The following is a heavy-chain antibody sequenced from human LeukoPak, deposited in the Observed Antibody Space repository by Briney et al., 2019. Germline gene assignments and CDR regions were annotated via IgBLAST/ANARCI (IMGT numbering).Heavy chain of an antibody. CDR3: AREGWGVAGSGDEAFDI. J-gene: IGHJ3*02. CDR2: IYYSGST. D-gene: IGHD6-13*01. Sequence: PSETLSLMCNVSDGRISDSGFYWGWIRQPPGKGLEFIGTIYYSGSTVYNPSLKSRVTMSIDTSKNQFSLNLNSVTAADTAVYYCAREGWGVAGSGDEAFDIWGQGTLVTVSS. CDR1: DGRISDSGFY. V-gene: IGHV4-39*07.